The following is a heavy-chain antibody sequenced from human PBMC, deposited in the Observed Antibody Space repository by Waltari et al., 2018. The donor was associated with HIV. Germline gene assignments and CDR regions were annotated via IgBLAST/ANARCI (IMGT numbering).Heavy chain of an antibody. CDR2: IDTTATT. Sequence: QVQLQESGPGLVKPSQTLSLTCTVSGGSISSGTYYWTWIRQPAGKGLEWIGRIDTTATTHYHPSLKSRVTISGDTSNNQFSLKLTSVTVADTALYYCARGGCSGGSCYRYYYYYYGLDVWGQGTTVTVSS. D-gene: IGHD2-15*01. CDR1: GGSISSGTYY. CDR3: ARGGCSGGSCYRYYYYYYGLDV. V-gene: IGHV4-61*02. J-gene: IGHJ6*02.